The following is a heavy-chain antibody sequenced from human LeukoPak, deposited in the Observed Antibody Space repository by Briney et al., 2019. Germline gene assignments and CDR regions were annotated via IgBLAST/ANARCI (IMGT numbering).Heavy chain of an antibody. Sequence: GGTLRLSCAASGFTLRSYGMHWVRQAPGKGLEWVAVISYVGSNKYSADSVKGRFTISRDNSKNTLYLQMNSLRAEDTAVYYCAKEQDTAMVGYFHYWGQGTLVTVSS. V-gene: IGHV3-30*18. CDR1: GFTLRSYG. D-gene: IGHD5-18*01. CDR2: ISYVGSNK. J-gene: IGHJ4*02. CDR3: AKEQDTAMVGYFHY.